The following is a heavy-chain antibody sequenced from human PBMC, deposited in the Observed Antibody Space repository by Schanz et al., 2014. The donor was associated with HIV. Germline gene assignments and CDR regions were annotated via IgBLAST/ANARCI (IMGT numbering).Heavy chain of an antibody. V-gene: IGHV3-74*01. CDR3: ARDRCNGSSCGLGY. CDR1: GFTFSSYS. Sequence: EVQLLESGGDLVQPGGSLRLSCAASGFTFSSYSMNWVRQAPGKGLVWVSRINSDGSSTSYAASVKGRFSIFRDNAKNTLYLQLNSLRAEDKAVYYCARDRCNGSSCGLGYWGQGTLVTVSS. D-gene: IGHD2-15*01. CDR2: INSDGSST. J-gene: IGHJ4*02.